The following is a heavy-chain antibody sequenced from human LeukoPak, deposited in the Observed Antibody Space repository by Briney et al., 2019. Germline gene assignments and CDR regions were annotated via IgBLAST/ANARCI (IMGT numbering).Heavy chain of an antibody. CDR3: ARVGYDFWSGPSNCFDP. CDR1: GGSFSGYY. D-gene: IGHD3-3*01. J-gene: IGHJ5*02. CDR2: INHSGST. V-gene: IGHV4-34*01. Sequence: PSETLSLTCAVYGGSFSGYYWSWIRQPPGKGLEWIGEINHSGSTNYNPSLKSRVTISVDTSKNQFSLKLSSVTAADTAVYYCARVGYDFWSGPSNCFDPWGQGALVTVSS.